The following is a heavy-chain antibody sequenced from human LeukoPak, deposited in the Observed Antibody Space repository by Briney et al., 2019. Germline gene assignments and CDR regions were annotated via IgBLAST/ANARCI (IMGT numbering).Heavy chain of an antibody. CDR3: ARRFAAPGTGGYYFDF. D-gene: IGHD6-13*01. J-gene: IGHJ4*02. CDR1: GFTFSSYS. CDR2: ISSSSSYI. V-gene: IGHV3-21*04. Sequence: GGSLRLSCAASGFTFSSYSMNWVRQAPGKGLEWVSSISSSSSYIYYADSVKGRFTISRDNAKNSLYLQMNSLRAEDTAVYYCARRFAAPGTGGYYFDFWGQGTLVTVSS.